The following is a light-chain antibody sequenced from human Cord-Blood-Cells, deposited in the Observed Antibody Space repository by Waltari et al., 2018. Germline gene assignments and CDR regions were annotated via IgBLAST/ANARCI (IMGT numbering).Light chain of an antibody. CDR3: CSYAGSSTWV. CDR2: EGS. J-gene: IGLJ3*02. V-gene: IGLV2-23*01. Sequence: QSALTQTPSQSGSPGPSITLPCTGSSSDVGRCNLISWYQQHPGKAPKLMIYEGSKRPSGVSNRFSGSKSGNTASLTISGLQAEDEADYYCCSYAGSSTWVFGGGTKLTVL. CDR1: SSDVGRCNL.